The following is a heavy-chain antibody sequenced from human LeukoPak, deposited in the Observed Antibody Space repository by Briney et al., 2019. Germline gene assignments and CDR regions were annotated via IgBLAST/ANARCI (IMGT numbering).Heavy chain of an antibody. CDR2: ISYDGSNK. V-gene: IGHV3-30*04. Sequence: GGSLRLSCAASGFTFSSYTWHWVRQAPGKGLEWVVVISYDGSNKYYADSVKGRFTISRDSSKNTLYLQMNSLRAEDTAVYYCARDLIYGTSGWGIFDIWGQGTLVTVSS. D-gene: IGHD3-22*01. J-gene: IGHJ3*02. CDR3: ARDLIYGTSGWGIFDI. CDR1: GFTFSSYT.